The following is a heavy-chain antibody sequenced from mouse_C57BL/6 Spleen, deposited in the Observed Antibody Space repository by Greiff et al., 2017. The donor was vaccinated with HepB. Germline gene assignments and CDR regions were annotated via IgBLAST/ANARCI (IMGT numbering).Heavy chain of an antibody. V-gene: IGHV1-15*01. CDR2: IDPETGGT. CDR1: GYTFTDYE. J-gene: IGHJ2*01. D-gene: IGHD2-12*01. Sequence: QVQLKQSGAELVRPGASVTLSCKASGYTFTDYEMHWVKQTPVHGLEWIGAIDPETGGTAYNQKFKGKAILTADKSSSTAYMELRSLTSEDSAVYYCTRELLYGFDYWGQGTTLTVSS. CDR3: TRELLYGFDY.